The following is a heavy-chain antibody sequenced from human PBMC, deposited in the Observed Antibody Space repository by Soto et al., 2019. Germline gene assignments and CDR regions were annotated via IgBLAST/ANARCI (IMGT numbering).Heavy chain of an antibody. CDR2: INPSGGST. V-gene: IGHV1-46*01. CDR1: GYTFTSYY. Sequence: QVQLVQSGAEVKKPGASVKVSCKASGYTFTSYYMHWVRQAPGQGLEWMGIINPSGGSTSYAQKFQGRVTMTRDTSTSTVYMELSSLRSEDTAVYYCARDESIAARQPPGFCDYWGQGTLVTVSS. D-gene: IGHD6-6*01. J-gene: IGHJ4*02. CDR3: ARDESIAARQPPGFCDY.